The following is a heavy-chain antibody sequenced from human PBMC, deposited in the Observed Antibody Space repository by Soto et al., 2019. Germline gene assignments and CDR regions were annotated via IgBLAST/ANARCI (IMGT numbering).Heavy chain of an antibody. V-gene: IGHV3-7*04. Sequence: GGSLRLSCAASGFTFSSYWMSWVRQAPGKGLEWVANIKQDGSEKYYVDSVKGRFTISRDNAKNSLYLQMNSLRAEDTAVYYCARYPYCGGDCYYPFQHWGQGTLVTAPQ. CDR3: ARYPYCGGDCYYPFQH. CDR1: GFTFSSYW. D-gene: IGHD2-21*02. CDR2: IKQDGSEK. J-gene: IGHJ1*01.